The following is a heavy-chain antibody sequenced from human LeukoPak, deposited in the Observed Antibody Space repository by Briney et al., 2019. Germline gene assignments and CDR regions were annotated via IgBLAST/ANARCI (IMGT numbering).Heavy chain of an antibody. J-gene: IGHJ4*02. D-gene: IGHD1-26*01. CDR3: AKEEVGATTGDY. CDR1: GFTFSSYG. Sequence: GGSLRLSCAASGFTFSSYGMHWVRQAPGKGLEWVAVISYDGSNKYYADSVKGRLTISRDNSKNTLYLQMNSLRAEDTAVYYCAKEEVGATTGDYWGQGTLVTVSS. V-gene: IGHV3-30*18. CDR2: ISYDGSNK.